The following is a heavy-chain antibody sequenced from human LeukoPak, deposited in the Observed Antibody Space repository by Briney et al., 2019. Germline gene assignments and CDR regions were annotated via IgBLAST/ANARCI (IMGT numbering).Heavy chain of an antibody. CDR2: IYGAGST. J-gene: IGHJ5*02. CDR1: GFTISSNS. CDR3: ARDRRTYYYASSGYTNWFDP. Sequence: GGSLRLSCAASGFTISSNSMSWVRQAPGKGLEWVSSIYGAGSTYYADSLKGRFTISRDNSKNTLYLQLNSLRAEDTAVYYCARDRRTYYYASSGYTNWFDPWGQGTLVTVSS. V-gene: IGHV3-66*01. D-gene: IGHD3-22*01.